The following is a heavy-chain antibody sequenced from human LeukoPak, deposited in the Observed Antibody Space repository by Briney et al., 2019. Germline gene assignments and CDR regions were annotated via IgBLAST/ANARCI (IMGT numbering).Heavy chain of an antibody. V-gene: IGHV1-8*01. CDR3: ARTGYWTADAFDI. Sequence: ASVKVSCKASGYTFTSYDINWVRQATGQGPEWMGWMNPNSGNTGYAQKFQGRVTMTRNTSISTAYMELSSLRSEDTAVYYCARTGYWTADAFDIWGQGTMVTVSS. D-gene: IGHD3-9*01. CDR2: MNPNSGNT. J-gene: IGHJ3*02. CDR1: GYTFTSYD.